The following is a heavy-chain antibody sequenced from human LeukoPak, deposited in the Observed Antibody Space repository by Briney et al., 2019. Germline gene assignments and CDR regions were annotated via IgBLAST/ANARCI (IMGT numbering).Heavy chain of an antibody. D-gene: IGHD2-2*01. CDR1: GFTFSTYW. J-gene: IGHJ4*02. V-gene: IGHV3-7*01. CDR2: IKQDGSDK. CDR3: ARVRCSSNSCFPDY. Sequence: PGGSLRPSCAASGFTFSTYWMSWVRQAPGKGLEWVANIKQDGSDKYYVDSVKGRFTISRDNAKNSLFLQMNSLRAEDTAVYYCARVRCSSNSCFPDYWGQGTLVTVSS.